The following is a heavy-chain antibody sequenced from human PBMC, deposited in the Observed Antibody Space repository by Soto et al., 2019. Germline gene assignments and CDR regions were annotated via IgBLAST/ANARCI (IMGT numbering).Heavy chain of an antibody. V-gene: IGHV1-69*13. CDR2: IIPIFGTA. D-gene: IGHD3-3*01. CDR1: GGTFSSYA. J-gene: IGHJ6*02. CDR3: ARERERGITIFGVVIGYYYYYGMDV. Sequence: VKVSCKASGGTFSSYAISWVRQAPGQGLEWMGGIIPIFGTANYAQKFQGRVTITADESTSTAYMELSSLRSEDTAVYYCARERERGITIFGVVIGYYYYYGMDVWGQGTTVTVSS.